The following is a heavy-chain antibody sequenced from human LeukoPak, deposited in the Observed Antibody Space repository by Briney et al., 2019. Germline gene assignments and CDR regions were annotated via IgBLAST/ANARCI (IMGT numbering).Heavy chain of an antibody. CDR2: IYYSGST. D-gene: IGHD3-9*01. V-gene: IGHV4-61*01. CDR1: GGSVSSGSYY. Sequence: SETLSLTCTVSGGSVSSGSYYWSWIRQPPGKGLEWIGYIYYSGSTNYNPSLKSRVTISVDTSKNQFSLKLSSVTAADTAVYYCARDFRHYDILTGYYFGAFDIWGQGTMVTVSS. CDR3: ARDFRHYDILTGYYFGAFDI. J-gene: IGHJ3*02.